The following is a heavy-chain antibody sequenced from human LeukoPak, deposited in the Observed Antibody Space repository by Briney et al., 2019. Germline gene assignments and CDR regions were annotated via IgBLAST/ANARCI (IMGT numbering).Heavy chain of an antibody. CDR3: TRDSGTTLPWFDP. V-gene: IGHV3-49*03. J-gene: IGHJ5*02. D-gene: IGHD1-7*01. CDR2: IRSKAYGGTT. Sequence: GGSLRLSCTASGFTFGDYAMSWFRQAPGKGLEWVGFIRSKAYGGTTEYAASVKGRFTTSRDDSKSIAYLQMNSLKTEDTAVYYCTRDSGTTLPWFDPWGQGTLVTVSS. CDR1: GFTFGDYA.